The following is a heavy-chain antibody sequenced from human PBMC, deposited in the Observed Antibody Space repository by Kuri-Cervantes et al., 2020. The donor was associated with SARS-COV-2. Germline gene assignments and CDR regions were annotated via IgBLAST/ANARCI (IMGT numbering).Heavy chain of an antibody. V-gene: IGHV1-18*04. CDR3: ARSRHCSSTSCYGGYYMDV. D-gene: IGHD2-2*01. CDR1: GYTFTGYY. CDR2: SSGYNGNT. J-gene: IGHJ6*03. Sequence: ASVKVSCKASGYTFTGYYVHWVRQAPGQGLEWMGWSSGYNGNTNYAQKVQGRVTMTADISTSTAYMELRRLRSDDTAVYYCARSRHCSSTSCYGGYYMDVWGKGTSVTVSS.